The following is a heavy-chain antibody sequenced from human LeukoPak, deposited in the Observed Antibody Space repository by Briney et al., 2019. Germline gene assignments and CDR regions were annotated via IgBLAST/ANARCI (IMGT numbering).Heavy chain of an antibody. CDR3: VRNYYATSADYDY. D-gene: IGHD3-22*01. CDR1: GVASRRHS. Sequence: RGRSLRPSRSASGVASRRHSMNAGRHAPRGGVEYGSAISVNGGSTYYTDSVKDRFITSTDNSNNTLYLQMRSLRDEDTAVYYCVRNYYATSADYDYWGQGTLVTVSS. V-gene: IGHV3-64D*06. CDR2: ISVNGGST. J-gene: IGHJ4*02.